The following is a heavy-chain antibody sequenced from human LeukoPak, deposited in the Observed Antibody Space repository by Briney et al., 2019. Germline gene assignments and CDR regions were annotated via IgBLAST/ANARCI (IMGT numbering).Heavy chain of an antibody. CDR1: GYTFTGYY. CDR3: TRASSGWFWFDP. CDR2: INLNSGGT. V-gene: IGHV1-2*02. Sequence: ASVKVSCKASGYTFTGYYMQWVRQAPGQGLEWMGWINLNSGGTKYAQKFQGGVTMTRDTSISTVYMELSRLRSDDTAVYYCTRASSGWFWFDPWGQGTLVTVSS. D-gene: IGHD6-19*01. J-gene: IGHJ5*02.